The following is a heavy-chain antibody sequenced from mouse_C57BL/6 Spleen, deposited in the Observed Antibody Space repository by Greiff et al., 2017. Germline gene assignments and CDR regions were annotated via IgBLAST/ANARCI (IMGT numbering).Heavy chain of an antibody. CDR1: GYSITSGYY. J-gene: IGHJ2*01. Sequence: VQLQQSGPGLVKPSQSLSLTCSVTGYSITSGYYWNWIRQFPGNKLEWMGYISYDGSNNYNPSLKNRISITRDTSKNQFFLKLNSVTTEDTATYYCARDWFDYWGQGTTLTVSS. CDR2: ISYDGSN. V-gene: IGHV3-6*01. CDR3: ARDWFDY.